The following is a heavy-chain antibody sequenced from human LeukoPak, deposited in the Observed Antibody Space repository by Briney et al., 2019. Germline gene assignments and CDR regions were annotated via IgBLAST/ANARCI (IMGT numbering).Heavy chain of an antibody. D-gene: IGHD3-10*01. J-gene: IGHJ4*02. CDR2: ISYDGSNK. Sequence: GRSLRLSCAASGFTFSNYGMHWVRQAPGKGLEWVAVISYDGSNKYYADSVKGRFTISRDNSKNTLYLQMNSLRAEDTAVYYCAKDRLSIGLLWFGGWGDYWGQGTLVTVSS. CDR3: AKDRLSIGLLWFGGWGDY. V-gene: IGHV3-30*18. CDR1: GFTFSNYG.